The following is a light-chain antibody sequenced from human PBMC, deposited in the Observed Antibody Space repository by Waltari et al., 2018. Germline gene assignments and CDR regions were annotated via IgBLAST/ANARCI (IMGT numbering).Light chain of an antibody. V-gene: IGKV3-20*01. Sequence: EIVLTQSPGTLSLSPGERATLPCSTSQTVRATYLAWYQQKPGQAPTLVRHDTSSRATGIPDSFSGSGSGTDFSLTISSLEPEDFAVYYCQQYDISPLTFGGGTKVETK. CDR3: QQYDISPLT. J-gene: IGKJ4*01. CDR2: DTS. CDR1: QTVRATY.